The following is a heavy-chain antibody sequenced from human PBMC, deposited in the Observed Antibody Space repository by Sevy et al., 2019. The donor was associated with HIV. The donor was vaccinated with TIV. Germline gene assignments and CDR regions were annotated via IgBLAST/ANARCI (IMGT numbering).Heavy chain of an antibody. CDR2: ISSSGSTI. D-gene: IGHD3-10*01. CDR3: ARLAGELLFNYFDY. J-gene: IGHJ4*02. CDR1: GFTFSDYY. V-gene: IGHV3-11*01. Sequence: GGSLRLSCAASGFTFSDYYMSWIRQAPGKGLEWVSYISSSGSTIYYAHSVKGRFTISRDNAKNSLYLQMNSLRAEDTAVYYCARLAGELLFNYFDYWGQGTLVTVSS.